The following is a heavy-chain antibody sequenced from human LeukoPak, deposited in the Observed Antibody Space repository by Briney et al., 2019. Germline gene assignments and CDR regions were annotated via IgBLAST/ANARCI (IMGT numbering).Heavy chain of an antibody. Sequence: GGSLRLSCAASGFTFSNYAMSWVRQSPGKGPEWVSAISDSGGTSYYADSVKGRFTISRDNSKNTLYLQMNSLRAEDTAVYYCAKGGNYGDYVWGSYRYTYPGFDYWGQGTLVTVSS. J-gene: IGHJ4*02. CDR2: ISDSGGTS. V-gene: IGHV3-23*01. CDR3: AKGGNYGDYVWGSYRYTYPGFDY. CDR1: GFTFSNYA. D-gene: IGHD3-16*02.